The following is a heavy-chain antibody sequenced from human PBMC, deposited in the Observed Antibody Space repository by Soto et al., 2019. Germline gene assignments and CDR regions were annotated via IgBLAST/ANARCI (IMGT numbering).Heavy chain of an antibody. CDR1: GYTFTIYG. D-gene: IGHD2-2*01. CDR2: ISAYNGNT. Sequence: GASVKVSCKASGYTFTIYGISGVLQAPLQGLEWMGWISAYNGNTNYAQKLQGRVTMTTDTSTSTAYMELRSLRSDDTAVYYCARDGVPAATSPYYFDYWGQGTLVTVSS. CDR3: ARDGVPAATSPYYFDY. J-gene: IGHJ4*02. V-gene: IGHV1-18*01.